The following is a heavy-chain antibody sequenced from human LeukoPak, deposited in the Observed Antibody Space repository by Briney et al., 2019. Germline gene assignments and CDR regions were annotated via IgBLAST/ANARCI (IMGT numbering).Heavy chain of an antibody. J-gene: IGHJ4*02. CDR1: GFTFRSYG. CDR3: ATGSRYCYDH. CDR2: AYDDASNQ. V-gene: IGHV3-33*01. Sequence: GGSLRLSCVASGFTFRSYGMHWVRQVPGKGLEWVAVAYDDASNQYYADSVKGRFTISKDNSRNTLYLQMNSLRAEDTAVYSCATGSRYCYDHWGQGTLVTVSS. D-gene: IGHD3-22*01.